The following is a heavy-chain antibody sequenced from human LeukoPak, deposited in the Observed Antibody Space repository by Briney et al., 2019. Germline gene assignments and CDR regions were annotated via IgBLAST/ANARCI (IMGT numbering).Heavy chain of an antibody. D-gene: IGHD3-22*01. Sequence: PGRSLRLSCAASGFTFSSYGMHWVRQAPGKGLEWVAVISYDGSNKYYADSVKGRFTISRDNSKNTLYLQMNSLRAEDTAVYYCAKAFGSSGYYFDYWGRGTLVTVSS. CDR2: ISYDGSNK. CDR3: AKAFGSSGYYFDY. J-gene: IGHJ4*02. CDR1: GFTFSSYG. V-gene: IGHV3-30*18.